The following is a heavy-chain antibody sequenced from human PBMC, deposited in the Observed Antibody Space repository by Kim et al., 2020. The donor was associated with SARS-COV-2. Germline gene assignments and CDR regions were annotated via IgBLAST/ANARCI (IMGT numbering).Heavy chain of an antibody. D-gene: IGHD3-22*01. CDR2: IIPIFGTA. V-gene: IGHV1-69*13. CDR1: GGTFSSYA. CDR3: ARPNYDSSGWPKRFDY. J-gene: IGHJ4*02. Sequence: SVKVSCKASGGTFSSYAISWVRQAPGQGLEWMGGIIPIFGTANYAQKFQGRVTITADESTSTAYMELSSLRSEDTAVYYCARPNYDSSGWPKRFDYWGQGTLVTVSS.